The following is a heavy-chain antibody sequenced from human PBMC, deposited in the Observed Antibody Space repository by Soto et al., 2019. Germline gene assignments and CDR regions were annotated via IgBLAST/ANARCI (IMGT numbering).Heavy chain of an antibody. V-gene: IGHV4-39*01. CDR3: ARQRTSVVTQAYFDS. D-gene: IGHD2-21*02. Sequence: SETLSLTCTVTGDSINNRSYYWGWIRQPPGKGLEWIGSIYYSGSTYNNPSLKSRVSMSADTSKNQFSLKLRSVTAADTALYYCARQRTSVVTQAYFDSWGQGSLVTVSS. CDR1: GDSINNRSYY. J-gene: IGHJ4*02. CDR2: IYYSGST.